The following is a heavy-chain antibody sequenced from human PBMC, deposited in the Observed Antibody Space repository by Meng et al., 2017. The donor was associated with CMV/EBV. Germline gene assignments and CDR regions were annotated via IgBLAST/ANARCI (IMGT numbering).Heavy chain of an antibody. CDR3: ARDRVATTSYYYYGMDV. CDR1: GFTFSSYW. V-gene: IGHV3-74*01. Sequence: GGSLRLSCAASGFTFSSYWMHWVRQAPGKGLVWVSRINSDGSSTSYADSVKGRFTISGDNAKNTLYLQMNSLRAEDTAVYYCARDRVATTSYYYYGMDVWGQGTTVTVSS. CDR2: INSDGSST. J-gene: IGHJ6*02. D-gene: IGHD5-24*01.